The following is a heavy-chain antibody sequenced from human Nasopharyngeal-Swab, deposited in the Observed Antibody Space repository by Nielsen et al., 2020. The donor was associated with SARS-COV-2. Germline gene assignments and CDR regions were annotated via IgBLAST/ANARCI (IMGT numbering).Heavy chain of an antibody. J-gene: IGHJ4*02. CDR2: ISSKGNTYAT. CDR3: TRCGGGCYSGRDY. CDR1: GFTFSDSA. D-gene: IGHD2-15*01. Sequence: ESLKISCAASGFTFSDSAIHWVRQASGKGLQWVGRISSKGNTYATAYSASVKGRFIIFRDDPTNTAYLQMNSLKTEDTAMYYCTRCGGGCYSGRDYWGQGTLVTVSS. V-gene: IGHV3-73*01.